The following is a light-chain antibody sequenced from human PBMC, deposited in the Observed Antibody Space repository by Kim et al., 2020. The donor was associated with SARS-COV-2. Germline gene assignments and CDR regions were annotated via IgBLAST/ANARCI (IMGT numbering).Light chain of an antibody. J-gene: IGKJ1*01. CDR1: QSVSSTSNKKIY. CDR2: WAS. Sequence: ATINCTSSQSVSSTSNKKIYLAWYQQKPGQPPKLLIYWASTRESGVPDRFSGSGSGTNFTLAISSLQAEDVAVYYCQQYYHTPGTFGQGTKVDIK. V-gene: IGKV4-1*01. CDR3: QQYYHTPGT.